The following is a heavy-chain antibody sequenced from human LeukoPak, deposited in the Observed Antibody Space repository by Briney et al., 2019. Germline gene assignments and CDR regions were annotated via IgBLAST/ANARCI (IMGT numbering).Heavy chain of an antibody. Sequence: PSETLSLTCTVSGYSISSGYYWGWIRQPPGKGLEGIGSIYHSGSTYYNPSLKSRVTISVDTSKNQFSLKLSSVTAADTAVYYCARVLRGYSYGYGYYYYMDVWGKGTTVTVSS. J-gene: IGHJ6*03. CDR2: IYHSGST. D-gene: IGHD5-18*01. CDR3: ARVLRGYSYGYGYYYYMDV. V-gene: IGHV4-38-2*02. CDR1: GYSISSGYY.